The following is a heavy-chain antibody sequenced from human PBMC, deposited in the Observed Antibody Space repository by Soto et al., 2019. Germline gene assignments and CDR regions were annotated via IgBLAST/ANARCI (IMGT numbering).Heavy chain of an antibody. CDR1: GFPFTSFF. V-gene: IGHV1-46*01. CDR2: INPSRGSA. CDR3: VRGPNFFDI. J-gene: IGHJ4*02. Sequence: ASVKVSCKASGFPFTSFFIHWLRQAPGQGLEWMGVINPSRGSANYAQKFQGRLTLTRDTSSSTVYMDLSSLKSEDTALYYCVRGPNFFDIWGQVPRVVV.